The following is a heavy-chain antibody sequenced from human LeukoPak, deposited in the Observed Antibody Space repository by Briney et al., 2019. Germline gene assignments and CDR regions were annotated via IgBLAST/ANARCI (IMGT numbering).Heavy chain of an antibody. CDR1: GGTFSSYA. D-gene: IGHD3-10*01. J-gene: IGHJ4*02. Sequence: SVNVSCKASGGTFSSYAISWVRQAPGQGLEWMGGIIPIFGTANYAQKFQGRVTITADESTSTAYMELSSLRSEDTAVYYCARDMVRGVSQQYYFDYWGQGTLVTVSS. V-gene: IGHV1-69*13. CDR3: ARDMVRGVSQQYYFDY. CDR2: IIPIFGTA.